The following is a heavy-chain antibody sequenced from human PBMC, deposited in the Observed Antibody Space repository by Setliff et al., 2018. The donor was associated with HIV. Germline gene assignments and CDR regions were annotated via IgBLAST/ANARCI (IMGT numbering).Heavy chain of an antibody. J-gene: IGHJ6*03. Sequence: ASVKVSCKASGYGLIAYAMNWVRQAPGQRPEWMGWINPGNGNTKYSQKFQGRVTITRVTSASAVYMELSGLRSEDTAVYYCARDLSIDSSGYPRIGYSYMDVWGKGTTVTVSS. D-gene: IGHD3-22*01. CDR3: ARDLSIDSSGYPRIGYSYMDV. CDR2: INPGNGNT. CDR1: GYGLIAYA. V-gene: IGHV1-3*01.